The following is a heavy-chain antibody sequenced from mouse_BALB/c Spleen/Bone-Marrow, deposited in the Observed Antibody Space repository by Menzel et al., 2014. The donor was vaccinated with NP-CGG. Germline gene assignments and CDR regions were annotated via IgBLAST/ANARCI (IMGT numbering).Heavy chain of an antibody. CDR3: ARKYGDY. CDR2: IYPGDGET. CDR1: GYPFSSYW. D-gene: IGHD2-10*02. J-gene: IGHJ2*01. Sequence: QVQLQQSGAELVRPGSSVKISCKAPGYPFSSYWMSWVKQRPGQGLEWIGQIYPGDGETNYNGKFKGNVTLTADKSSSTAYMQLISLTSEDSAVYFCARKYGDYWGQGTTLTVSS. V-gene: IGHV1-80*01.